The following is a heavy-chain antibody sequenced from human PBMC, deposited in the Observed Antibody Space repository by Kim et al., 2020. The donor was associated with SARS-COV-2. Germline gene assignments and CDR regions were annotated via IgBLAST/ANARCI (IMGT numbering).Heavy chain of an antibody. D-gene: IGHD3-22*01. CDR1: GYSFTSYW. J-gene: IGHJ3*02. Sequence: GESLKISCKGSGYSFTSYWIGWVRQMPGKGLEWMGIIYPGDSDTRYSPSFQGQVTISADKSISTAYLQWSSLKASDTAMYYCARSYYDSSGYFDAFDIWGQGTMVTVSS. V-gene: IGHV5-51*01. CDR2: IYPGDSDT. CDR3: ARSYYDSSGYFDAFDI.